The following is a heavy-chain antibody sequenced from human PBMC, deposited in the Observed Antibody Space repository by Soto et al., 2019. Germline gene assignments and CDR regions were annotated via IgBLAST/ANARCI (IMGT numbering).Heavy chain of an antibody. CDR1: GYTFSSYG. Sequence: GASVKVLCKVSGYTFSSYGISWVRQAPGQALEWMGWISPYNGNTDYAQKFQGRVTMTTDTSTSTAYMELRSLRSDDTAMYYSPLNSIPAATPPVPYNYWGQVTLVTVAS. D-gene: IGHD2-2*01. CDR3: PLNSIPAATPPVPYNY. CDR2: ISPYNGNT. V-gene: IGHV1-18*04. J-gene: IGHJ4*02.